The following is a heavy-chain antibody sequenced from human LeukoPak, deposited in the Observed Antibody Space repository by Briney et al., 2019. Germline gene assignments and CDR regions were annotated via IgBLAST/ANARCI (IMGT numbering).Heavy chain of an antibody. Sequence: PGGSLRLSCAASGFTFSSYSMNWVRQAPGKGLEWVSSISSSSSYIYYADSVKGRFTISRDNAKNSLYLQMNSLRAEDTAVYYCARDRTSGDYYDSSGYYRVDYWGQGTLVTVSS. D-gene: IGHD3-22*01. CDR3: ARDRTSGDYYDSSGYYRVDY. CDR2: ISSSSSYI. V-gene: IGHV3-21*01. CDR1: GFTFSSYS. J-gene: IGHJ4*02.